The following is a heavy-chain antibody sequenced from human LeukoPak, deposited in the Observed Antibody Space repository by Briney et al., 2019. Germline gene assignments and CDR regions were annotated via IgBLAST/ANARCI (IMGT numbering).Heavy chain of an antibody. D-gene: IGHD3-16*02. J-gene: IGHJ4*02. V-gene: IGHV1-2*02. Sequence: ASVKVSCKASGYTFTGYYMHWVRQAPGQGLEWMGWINPNSGGTNYAQKFQGRVTMTRDTSISTAYMELSRPRSDDTAVYYCARVYYDYVWGSYRPYFDYWGQGTLVTVSS. CDR3: ARVYYDYVWGSYRPYFDY. CDR1: GYTFTGYY. CDR2: INPNSGGT.